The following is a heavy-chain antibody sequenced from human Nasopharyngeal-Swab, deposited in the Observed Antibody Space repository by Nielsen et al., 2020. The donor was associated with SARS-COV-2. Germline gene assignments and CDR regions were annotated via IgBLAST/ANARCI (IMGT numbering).Heavy chain of an antibody. D-gene: IGHD3-9*01. J-gene: IGHJ3*02. CDR2: INHSGST. V-gene: IGHV4-34*01. CDR3: ARLFATYYDILTGYKDAFDI. CDR1: GGSFSGYY. Sequence: GSLRLSCAVYGGSFSGYYWSWIRQPPGRGLEWIGEINHSGSTNYNPSLKSRVTISVDTSKNQLSLKLSSVTAADTAVYYCARLFATYYDILTGYKDAFDIWGQGTMVAVSS.